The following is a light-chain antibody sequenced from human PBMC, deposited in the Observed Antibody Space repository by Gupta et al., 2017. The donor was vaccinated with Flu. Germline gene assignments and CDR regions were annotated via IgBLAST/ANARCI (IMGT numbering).Light chain of an antibody. Sequence: SYVLTQPPSVSVAPGQTASITCGGNNIGTKSVHWYQQKPGQAPVLVVYDNSDRPSGIPERFSGSNSGNTATLTITKVEAGDEAEYYCQVWHISSDHLGVFGGGTELTVL. J-gene: IGLJ3*02. CDR3: QVWHISSDHLGV. V-gene: IGLV3-21*02. CDR1: NIGTKS. CDR2: DNS.